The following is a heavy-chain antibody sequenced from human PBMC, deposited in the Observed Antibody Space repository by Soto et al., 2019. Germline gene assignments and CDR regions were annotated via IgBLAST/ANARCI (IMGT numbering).Heavy chain of an antibody. CDR3: ARLEVGLDY. V-gene: IGHV4-61*03. D-gene: IGHD2-2*01. Sequence: QVQLQESGPGLVKPSETLSLTCSVSGGSVSSGSYYWSWIRQSPEKGLEWIGYIYYTGGTKYNPSLPSRVTLSADTSRNHFSLKLTSVTAADTAVYYCARLEVGLDYWGQGVLVTVSS. J-gene: IGHJ4*02. CDR2: IYYTGGT. CDR1: GGSVSSGSYY.